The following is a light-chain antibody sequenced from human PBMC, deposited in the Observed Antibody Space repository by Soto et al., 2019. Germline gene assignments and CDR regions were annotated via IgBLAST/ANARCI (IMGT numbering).Light chain of an antibody. Sequence: EVVLTQSPGTLSLSPGERATLSCRASQSIGSSYLAWYQQKPGQAPRLLIYGASTRATGIPARFSGSGSGTEFTLTISSLQSEDFAVYYCQQYNNWPLRTFGQGTKVDIK. V-gene: IGKV3-15*01. CDR1: QSIGSSY. J-gene: IGKJ1*01. CDR2: GAS. CDR3: QQYNNWPLRT.